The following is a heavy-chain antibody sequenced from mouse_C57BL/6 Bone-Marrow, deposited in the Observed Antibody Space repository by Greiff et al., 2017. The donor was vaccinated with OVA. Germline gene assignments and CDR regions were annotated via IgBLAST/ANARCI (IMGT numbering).Heavy chain of an antibody. V-gene: IGHV1-81*01. Sequence: VKLQESGAELARPGASVKLSCKASGYTFTSYGISWVKQRTGQGLEWIGEIYPRSGNTYYNEKFKGKATLTADKSSSTAYMELRSLTSEDSAVYFCAREDFGYYYGSSYGYWGQGTTLTVSS. D-gene: IGHD1-1*01. J-gene: IGHJ2*01. CDR2: IYPRSGNT. CDR1: GYTFTSYG. CDR3: AREDFGYYYGSSYGY.